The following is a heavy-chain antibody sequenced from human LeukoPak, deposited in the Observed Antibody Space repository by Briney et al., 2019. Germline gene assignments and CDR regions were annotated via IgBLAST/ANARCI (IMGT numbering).Heavy chain of an antibody. J-gene: IGHJ4*02. CDR1: GGSFSGYY. CDR3: ARGRITMVRRFDY. V-gene: IGHV4-34*01. D-gene: IGHD3-10*01. Sequence: PSECLSLTCAAYGGSFSGYYWSWIRQPPGKGLEWIGEINHSGSTYYNPYLKSRVTISVDTSKNQFSLKLSSVTAADTAVYYCARGRITMVRRFDYWGQGTLVTVSP. CDR2: INHSGST.